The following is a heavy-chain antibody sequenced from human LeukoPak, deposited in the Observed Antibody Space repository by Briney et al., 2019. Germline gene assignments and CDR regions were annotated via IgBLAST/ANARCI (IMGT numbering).Heavy chain of an antibody. V-gene: IGHV4-38-2*02. CDR3: ARPTYYYDSSGYYERGFFDY. CDR1: GYSISSGYY. CDR2: IYHSGGT. J-gene: IGHJ4*02. Sequence: SETLSLTCTVSGYSISSGYYWGWIRQPPGKGLEWIGSIYHSGGTYYNPSLKSRVTISVDTSKNQFSLKLSSVTAADTAVYYCARPTYYYDSSGYYERGFFDYWGQGTLVTVSS. D-gene: IGHD3-22*01.